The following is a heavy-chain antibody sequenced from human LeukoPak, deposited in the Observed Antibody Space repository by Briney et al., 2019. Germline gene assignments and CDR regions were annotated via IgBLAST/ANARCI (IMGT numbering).Heavy chain of an antibody. CDR2: ISWNSGSI. D-gene: IGHD3-10*01. Sequence: GGSLRLSCAASGFTFDDYAMHWVRQAPGKGLEWVSGISWNSGSIGYADSVKGRFTISRDNAKNSLYLQMNSLRAEDTAVYYCAKDRLGEFDYWGQGTLVTVSS. CDR1: GFTFDDYA. CDR3: AKDRLGEFDY. J-gene: IGHJ4*02. V-gene: IGHV3-9*01.